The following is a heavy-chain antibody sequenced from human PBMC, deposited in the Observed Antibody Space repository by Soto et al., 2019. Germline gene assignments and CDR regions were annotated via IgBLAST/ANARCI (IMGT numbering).Heavy chain of an antibody. CDR1: GDTLTELS. D-gene: IGHD3-3*01. Sequence: ASVKVSCKVSGDTLTELSMHWVRQAPGKGLEWMGGFDPEDGETIYAQKFQGRVTMTEDTSTDTAYMELSSLRSEDTAVYYCATAHVLRFLADQDAFDIWGQGTMVTVSS. CDR2: FDPEDGET. J-gene: IGHJ3*02. CDR3: ATAHVLRFLADQDAFDI. V-gene: IGHV1-24*01.